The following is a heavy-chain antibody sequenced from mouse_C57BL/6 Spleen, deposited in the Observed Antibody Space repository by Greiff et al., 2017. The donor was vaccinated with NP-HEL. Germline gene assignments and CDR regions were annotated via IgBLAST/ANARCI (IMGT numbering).Heavy chain of an antibody. CDR3: TTANSFAY. V-gene: IGHV14-4*01. CDR1: GFNIKDDY. J-gene: IGHJ3*01. D-gene: IGHD4-1*01. Sequence: EVMLVESGAELVRPGASVKLSCTASGFNIKDDYMHWVKQRPEQGLEWIGWIDPENGDTAYASKFQGKATITAYTSSNTAYLQLSSLTSEDTAVYYCTTANSFAYWGQGTLVTVSA. CDR2: IDPENGDT.